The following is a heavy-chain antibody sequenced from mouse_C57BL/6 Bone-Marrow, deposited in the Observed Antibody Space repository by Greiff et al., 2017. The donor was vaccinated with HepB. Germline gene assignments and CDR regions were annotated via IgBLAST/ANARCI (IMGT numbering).Heavy chain of an antibody. J-gene: IGHJ3*01. Sequence: VQLQQSGPGLVQPSQSLSITCTVSGFSLNSYGVHWVRQSPGKGLEWLGVIWSGGSTDYYAAFISRLSISKDNSKSHVFFKMHSLQADDAAIYYCASSRWYAFAYWGQGTLVTVSA. D-gene: IGHD2-1*01. V-gene: IGHV2-2*01. CDR1: GFSLNSYG. CDR2: IWSGGST. CDR3: ASSRWYAFAY.